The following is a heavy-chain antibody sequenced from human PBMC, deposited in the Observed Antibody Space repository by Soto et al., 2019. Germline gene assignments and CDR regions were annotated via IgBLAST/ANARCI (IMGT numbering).Heavy chain of an antibody. J-gene: IGHJ4*02. V-gene: IGHV4-4*02. Sequence: SETLSLTCAVSGGSISSSNWWSWVRQPPGKGLEWIGEIYHSGSTNYNPPLKSRVTISVDTSKNQFSLKLSSVTAADTAVYYCARRIQRYYYDSSGYRGPYYFDYWGQGTLVTVSS. CDR3: ARRIQRYYYDSSGYRGPYYFDY. D-gene: IGHD3-22*01. CDR2: IYHSGST. CDR1: GGSISSSNW.